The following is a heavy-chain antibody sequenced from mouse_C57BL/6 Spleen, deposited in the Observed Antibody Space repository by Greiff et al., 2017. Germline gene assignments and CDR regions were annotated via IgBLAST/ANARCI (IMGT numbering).Heavy chain of an antibody. J-gene: IGHJ1*03. CDR1: GFTFSDYY. D-gene: IGHD2-5*01. V-gene: IGHV5-16*01. CDR3: ARDGAYYSNYEYFDV. CDR2: INYDGSST. Sequence: EVQVVESEGGLVQPGSSMKLSCTAFGFTFSDYYMAWVRQVPEKGLEWVANINYDGSSTYYLDSLKSRFIISRDNAKNILYLQMSSLKSEDTATYYCARDGAYYSNYEYFDVWGTGTTVTVSS.